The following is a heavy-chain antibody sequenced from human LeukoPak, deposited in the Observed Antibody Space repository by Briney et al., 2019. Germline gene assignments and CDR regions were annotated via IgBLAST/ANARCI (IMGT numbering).Heavy chain of an antibody. CDR1: GYTFTGYY. D-gene: IGHD7-27*01. CDR3: AGANWAAGDPFDY. J-gene: IGHJ4*02. CDR2: INANSGGT. Sequence: ASVKVSCKASGYTFTGYYIHWVRQAPGQGLDWVGWINANSGGTSYAQKFQDRVTMTRDTSISTAYMELTRLTSDDTAVYFCAGANWAAGDPFDYWGQGTLVTVSS. V-gene: IGHV1-2*02.